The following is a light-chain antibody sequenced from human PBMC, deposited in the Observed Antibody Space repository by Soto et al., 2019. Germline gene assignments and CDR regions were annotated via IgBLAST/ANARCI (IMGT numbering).Light chain of an antibody. J-gene: IGKJ4*01. Sequence: EIVLTQSPATLSLSPGERATLSCRASQSVSSYLAWYQQKPGQAPRLLIYDASNRATGIPARFSGSGSGTVFTLTISSLEPEYFAVYYCQQRSNWPPLTFGGGTKVEIK. V-gene: IGKV3-11*01. CDR1: QSVSSY. CDR2: DAS. CDR3: QQRSNWPPLT.